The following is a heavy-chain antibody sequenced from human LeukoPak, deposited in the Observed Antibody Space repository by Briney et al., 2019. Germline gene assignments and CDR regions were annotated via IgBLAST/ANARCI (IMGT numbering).Heavy chain of an antibody. CDR2: ISWNSGTI. V-gene: IGHV3-9*01. Sequence: GGSLRLSCAASGFRFDGYAMHWVRQAPGKGLEWVSGISWNSGTIAYADSVKGRFTISRDDAKNSLYLQMNSLRAEDTALYYCAKDIAPAVFYYMDVWGKGATVIVSS. CDR3: AKDIAPAVFYYMDV. J-gene: IGHJ6*03. CDR1: GFRFDGYA.